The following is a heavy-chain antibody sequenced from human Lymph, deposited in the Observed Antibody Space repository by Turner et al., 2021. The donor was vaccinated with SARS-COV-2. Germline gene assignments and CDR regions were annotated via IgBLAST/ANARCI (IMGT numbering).Heavy chain of an antibody. V-gene: IGHV3-30*04. Sequence: QVQLVESGGGVVQPGRSLRLSCAASGFTFSTYVMHWVRQAPGKGLEWVALISDDGSNEYYAESVKGRFTISRDNSKNTVYLHMNSLRTEDTAMYYCARGHGGNYYYGMDVWGQGTTVTVSS. J-gene: IGHJ6*02. CDR3: ARGHGGNYYYGMDV. CDR2: ISDDGSNE. CDR1: GFTFSTYV. D-gene: IGHD2-15*01.